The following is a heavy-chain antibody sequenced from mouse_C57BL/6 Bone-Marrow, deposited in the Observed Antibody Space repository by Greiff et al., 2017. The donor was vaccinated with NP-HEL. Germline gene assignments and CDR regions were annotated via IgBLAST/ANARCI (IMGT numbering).Heavy chain of an antibody. J-gene: IGHJ4*01. CDR2: ISNGGGST. CDR1: GFTFSDYY. CDR3: ASEGYYAMDY. Sequence: EVKLMESGGGLVQPGGSLKLSCAASGFTFSDYYMYWVRQTPEKRLEWVAYISNGGGSTYYPDTVKGRFTISRDNAKNTLYLQMSRLKSEDTAMYYCASEGYYAMDYWGQGTSVTVSS. V-gene: IGHV5-12*01.